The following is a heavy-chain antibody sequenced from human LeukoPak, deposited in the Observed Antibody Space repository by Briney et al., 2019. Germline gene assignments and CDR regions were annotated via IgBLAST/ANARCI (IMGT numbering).Heavy chain of an antibody. CDR2: ISYDGSNK. V-gene: IGHV3-30*04. D-gene: IGHD1-26*01. CDR3: AKMKGHPLPKYYMDV. J-gene: IGHJ6*01. CDR1: GFTFSSYA. Sequence: GGSLRLSCAASGFTFSSYAMHWVRQAPGKGLEWVAVISYDGSNKYYADSVKGRFTISRDNSKNTLYLKMNSLRAEDTAIYYCAKMKGHPLPKYYMDVWGQGTTVTVSS.